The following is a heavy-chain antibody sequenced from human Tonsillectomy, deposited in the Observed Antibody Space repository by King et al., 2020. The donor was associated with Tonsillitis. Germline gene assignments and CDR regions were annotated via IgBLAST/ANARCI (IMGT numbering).Heavy chain of an antibody. CDR3: ARGRYFWYYDSSGYYPDAFDI. Sequence: QLVQSGAEVKKPGASVKVSCKASGYTFTSYYMHWVRQAPGQGLEWMGIINPSGGSTSYAQKFQGRVTMTRDTSTSTVYMELSSLRSEDTAVYYCARGRYFWYYDSSGYYPDAFDIWGQGTMVTVSS. D-gene: IGHD3-22*01. J-gene: IGHJ3*02. CDR2: INPSGGST. V-gene: IGHV1-46*03. CDR1: GYTFTSYY.